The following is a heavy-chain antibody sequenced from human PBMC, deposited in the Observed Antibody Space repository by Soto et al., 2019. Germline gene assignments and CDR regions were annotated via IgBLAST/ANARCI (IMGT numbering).Heavy chain of an antibody. CDR3: ARGPTDYYDNSANYFLDY. CDR1: GYTFITYG. V-gene: IGHV1-18*01. Sequence: QVQLVQSGAEVKKPGASEKDYCKASGYTFITYGVSWVRQSPGQGLDWLGWISTYNGNTRYAERLQGRVTMTTDTTTNTAYMELRNLRSDDTAVYYCARGPTDYYDNSANYFLDYWGQGNLVNVSS. D-gene: IGHD3-22*01. J-gene: IGHJ4*02. CDR2: ISTYNGNT.